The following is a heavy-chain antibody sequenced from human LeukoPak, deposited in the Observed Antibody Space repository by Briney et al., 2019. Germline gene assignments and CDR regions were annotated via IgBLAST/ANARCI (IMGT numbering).Heavy chain of an antibody. J-gene: IGHJ5*02. Sequence: SETLSLTCAVYGGSFSGYYWGWIRQPPGKGLEWIGSIYYSGSTYYNPSLKSRVTISVDTSKNQFSLKLSSVTAADTAVYYCARNPNYYDSIFSPNWFDPWGQGTLVTVSS. CDR3: ARNPNYYDSIFSPNWFDP. CDR2: IYYSGST. CDR1: GGSFSGYY. V-gene: IGHV4-34*01. D-gene: IGHD3-22*01.